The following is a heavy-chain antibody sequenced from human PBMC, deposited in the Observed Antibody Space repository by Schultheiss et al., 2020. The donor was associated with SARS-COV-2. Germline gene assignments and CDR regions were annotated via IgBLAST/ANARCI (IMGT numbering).Heavy chain of an antibody. V-gene: IGHV5-51*01. CDR3: ARDRDSWYFDL. CDR2: IYPGDSDT. Sequence: GESLKISCKGSGYSFTSYWIGWVRQMPGKGLEWMGIIYPGDSDTRYSPSFQGQVTISADTSISTAFLQWSSLKASDTAMYYCARDRDSWYFDLWGRGTLVTVSS. CDR1: GYSFTSYW. J-gene: IGHJ2*01.